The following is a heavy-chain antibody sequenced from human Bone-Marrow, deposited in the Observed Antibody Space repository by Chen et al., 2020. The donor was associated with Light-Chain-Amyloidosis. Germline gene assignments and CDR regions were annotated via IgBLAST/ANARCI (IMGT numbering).Heavy chain of an antibody. V-gene: IGHV4-34*01. CDR3: ARGPSRITIFGVVITRGYFDY. D-gene: IGHD3-3*01. Sequence: QVQLQQWGAGLLKPSETLSLTCAVYVGSFSGYYWSWIRQPPGKGLEWIGEINHSGSTNYNPSLKSRVTISVDTSKNQFSLKLSSVTAADTAVYYCARGPSRITIFGVVITRGYFDYWGQGTLVTVSS. CDR2: INHSGST. CDR1: VGSFSGYY. J-gene: IGHJ4*02.